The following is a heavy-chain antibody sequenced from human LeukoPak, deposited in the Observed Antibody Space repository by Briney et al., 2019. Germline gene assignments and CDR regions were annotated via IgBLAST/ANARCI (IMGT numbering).Heavy chain of an antibody. V-gene: IGHV3-73*01. D-gene: IGHD3-10*01. CDR3: RSTIYGSGKAGY. CDR2: IRGITNSYAT. J-gene: IGHJ4*02. Sequence: GGSLKLSCAASGFTFSDSAIHWVRQASGKGLEWVGRIRGITNSYATDYSASVDGRFTISRDDSKKMAYLQMNRPRIEDTAVYYCRSTIYGSGKAGYWGQGTLVTVSS. CDR1: GFTFSDSA.